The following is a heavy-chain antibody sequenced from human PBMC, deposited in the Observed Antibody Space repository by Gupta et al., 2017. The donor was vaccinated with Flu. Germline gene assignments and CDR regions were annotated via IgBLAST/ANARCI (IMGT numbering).Heavy chain of an antibody. CDR3: ARGPTYTTGWSDVWLDP. CDR2: IHPTSGGT. CDR1: GYTFMFTVFF. J-gene: IGHJ5*02. V-gene: IGHV1-2*02. Sequence: QMQLVQSGAEVTKPGASLKVCCPTSGYTFMFTVFFTHWVRRAPGQGLEWMGSIHPTSGGTNYARKFLGKVTMTRDTSINTAYMEVSGLRFDDTAVYYCARGPTYTTGWSDVWLDPWGQGTLVTVSS. D-gene: IGHD6-19*01.